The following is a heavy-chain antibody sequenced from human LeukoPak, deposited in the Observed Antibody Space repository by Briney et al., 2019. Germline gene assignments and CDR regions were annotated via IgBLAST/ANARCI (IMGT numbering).Heavy chain of an antibody. V-gene: IGHV4-39*07. CDR1: GGSISSSSYY. D-gene: IGHD4-17*01. CDR3: ARERAVTTYYYFDY. CDR2: IYYSGST. Sequence: SETLSLTCTVSGGSISSSSYYWGWIRQPPGKGLEWIGSIYYSGSTYYNPSLKSRVTMSVDTSKNQFSLKLSSVTAADTAVYYCARERAVTTYYYFDYWGQGTLVTVSS. J-gene: IGHJ4*02.